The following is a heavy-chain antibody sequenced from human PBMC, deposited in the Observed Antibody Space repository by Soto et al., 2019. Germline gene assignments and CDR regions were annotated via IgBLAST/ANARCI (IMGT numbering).Heavy chain of an antibody. CDR1: GDAFQSYA. CDR2: IIPSYDRT. Sequence: ASVKVSCKASGDAFQSYAIHWVRQAPGQGLEYMGWIIPSYDRTKYAQKFQGRLTVTADMYTSTVYMELSSLRSEDTAVYYCARDPTNDYGDDTFDYWGQGTKVTVSS. V-gene: IGHV1-69*06. CDR3: ARDPTNDYGDDTFDY. D-gene: IGHD4-17*01. J-gene: IGHJ4*02.